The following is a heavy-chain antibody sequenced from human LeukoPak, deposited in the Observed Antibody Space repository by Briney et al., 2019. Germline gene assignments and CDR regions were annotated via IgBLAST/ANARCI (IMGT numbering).Heavy chain of an antibody. J-gene: IGHJ4*02. Sequence: GGSLRLSCVASGFTFSRHGMNWVRQAPGKGLEWVSGISPNGVITYYADSVKGRFTISRDNSKNTLYLQMNSLRAEDTAVYYCARSAPRPITMIPEHWGQGTLVTVSS. CDR1: GFTFSRHG. D-gene: IGHD3-22*01. CDR3: ARSAPRPITMIPEH. CDR2: ISPNGVIT. V-gene: IGHV3-23*01.